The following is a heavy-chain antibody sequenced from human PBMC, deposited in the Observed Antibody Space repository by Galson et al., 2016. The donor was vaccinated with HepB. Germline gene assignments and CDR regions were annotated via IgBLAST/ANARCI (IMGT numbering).Heavy chain of an antibody. CDR2: ISPGDSHT. CDR3: ARRLTHDSKIWDIDY. V-gene: IGHV5-51*01. D-gene: IGHD3-16*01. J-gene: IGHJ4*02. CDR1: GYSFSNYW. Sequence: QSGAEVKKPGESLKTSCQGSGYSFSNYWIGWVRQKPGKGLEWTGIISPGDSHTRYSPSSQGQVTISADNSTNTAYLQWNSLKASDTAIYYCARRLTHDSKIWDIDYWGQGTLVTVSS.